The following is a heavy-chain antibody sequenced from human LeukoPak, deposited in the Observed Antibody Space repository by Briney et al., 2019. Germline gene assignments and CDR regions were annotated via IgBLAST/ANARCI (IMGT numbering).Heavy chain of an antibody. CDR3: ARGYCRGRSCYMWYSDY. CDR1: GFIVSNNY. CDR2: IYKDGST. V-gene: IGHV3-53*01. J-gene: IGHJ4*02. Sequence: PGGSLRLSCADSGFIVSNNYMTWVRQAPGKGLEWVSVIYKDGSTYYADSVKGRFTISRDNSKNTVYLQMNSLRAEDTAVYYCARGYCRGRSCYMWYSDYWGQGTLVTVSS. D-gene: IGHD2-15*01.